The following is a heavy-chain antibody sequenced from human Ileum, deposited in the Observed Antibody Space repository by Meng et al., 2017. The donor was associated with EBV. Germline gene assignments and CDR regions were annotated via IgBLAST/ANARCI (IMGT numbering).Heavy chain of an antibody. J-gene: IGHJ4*02. V-gene: IGHV3-23*04. CDR3: ARMSSVALPAAIDF. CDR2: ISGSGRTT. CDR1: GFTFNNYA. Sequence: EVQLVESGGGSVQPGGSLRLPCAASGFTFNNYAMTWVRQAPGKGLEYVSGISGSGRTTDYADSVKGRFTMSRDNSKSTHYLQLNSLRAEDTAVYFCARMSSVALPAAIDFWGQGTLVTVSS. D-gene: IGHD2-2*01.